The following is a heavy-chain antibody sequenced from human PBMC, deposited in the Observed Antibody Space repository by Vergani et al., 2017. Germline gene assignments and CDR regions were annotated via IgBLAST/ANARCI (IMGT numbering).Heavy chain of an antibody. CDR2: FNPNSGGK. CDR1: GYTFTGYY. Sequence: QVQLVQSGAEVKKPGASVKVSCKASGYTFTGYYMHWVRQAPGQGLEWMGWFNPNSGGKNYAQKFQGWVTMTRDTSISTAYMELSRLRSDDTAVYYCARDLLIGYDSSSYPLRGYVMDVWGQGTTVTVSS. V-gene: IGHV1-2*04. D-gene: IGHD3-22*01. J-gene: IGHJ6*02. CDR3: ARDLLIGYDSSSYPLRGYVMDV.